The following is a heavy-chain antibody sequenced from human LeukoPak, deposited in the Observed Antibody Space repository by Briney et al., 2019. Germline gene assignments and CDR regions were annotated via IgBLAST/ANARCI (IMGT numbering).Heavy chain of an antibody. J-gene: IGHJ4*02. D-gene: IGHD5-18*01. CDR1: GFTFSSYS. V-gene: IGHV3-21*01. CDR2: ISSSSIYI. Sequence: PGGSLRLSCAGSGFTFSSYSMHWVRQAPGKGLEWVSSISSSSIYIYYADSLKGRFTISRDNSKNTLYLQMNSLRAEDTAVYYCARGLGGTAMGLYWDYWGQGTLVTVSS. CDR3: ARGLGGTAMGLYWDY.